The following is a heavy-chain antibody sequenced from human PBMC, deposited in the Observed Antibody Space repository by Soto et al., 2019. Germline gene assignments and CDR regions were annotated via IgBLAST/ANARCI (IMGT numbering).Heavy chain of an antibody. V-gene: IGHV3-23*01. D-gene: IGHD3-22*01. CDR1: GFTFSSYA. J-gene: IGHJ4*02. CDR2: ISGSGGST. CDR3: GPDSSGYYYGFDY. Sequence: GGSLRLSCAASGFTFSSYAMSWVRQAPGKGLEWVSAISGSGGSTYYADSVKGRFTISRDNSKDTLYLQMNSLRAEDTAVYYCGPDSSGYYYGFDYWGQGTLVTVSS.